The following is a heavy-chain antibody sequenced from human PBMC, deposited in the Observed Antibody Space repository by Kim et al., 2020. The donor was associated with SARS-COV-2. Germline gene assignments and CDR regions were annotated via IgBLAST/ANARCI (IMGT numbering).Heavy chain of an antibody. Sequence: GSLRLSCAASGFTFSSYGMHWVRQAPGKGLEWVAVIWYDGSNKYYADSVKGRFTISRDNSKNTLYLQMNSLRAEDTAVYYCARNDGGYYYYYGMDVWGQGTTVTVSS. CDR2: IWYDGSNK. V-gene: IGHV3-33*01. CDR3: ARNDGGYYYYYGMDV. D-gene: IGHD1-1*01. CDR1: GFTFSSYG. J-gene: IGHJ6*02.